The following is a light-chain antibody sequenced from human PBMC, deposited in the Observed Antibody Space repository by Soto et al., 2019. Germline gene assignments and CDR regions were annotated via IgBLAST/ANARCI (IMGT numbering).Light chain of an antibody. J-gene: IGKJ3*01. V-gene: IGKV3-11*01. CDR1: QSVSSY. CDR3: QQRSGS. Sequence: EIVLTQSPATLSLSPGERATLSCRASQSVSSYLAWYQQKPGQAPRLLIYDASNRATGIAARFSSSGSGTDFTLTITSLEPEDFAVYYCQQRSGSFGPGTKVDIK. CDR2: DAS.